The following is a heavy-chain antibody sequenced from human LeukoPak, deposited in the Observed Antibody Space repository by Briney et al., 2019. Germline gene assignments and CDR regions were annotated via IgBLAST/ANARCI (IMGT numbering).Heavy chain of an antibody. V-gene: IGHV4-34*01. Sequence: SETLSLTCAVYGGSFSGYYWSWIRQPPGKGLEWIGEINHSGSTNYNPSLKSRVTISVDTSKNQFSLKLSPVTAADTAVYYCARGVTFRWFDPWGQGTLVTVSS. D-gene: IGHD3-16*01. CDR2: INHSGST. CDR3: ARGVTFRWFDP. J-gene: IGHJ5*02. CDR1: GGSFSGYY.